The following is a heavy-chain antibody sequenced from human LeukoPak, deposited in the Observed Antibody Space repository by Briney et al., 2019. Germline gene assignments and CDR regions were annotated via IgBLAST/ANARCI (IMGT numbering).Heavy chain of an antibody. J-gene: IGHJ4*02. D-gene: IGHD7-27*01. V-gene: IGHV3-7*01. CDR2: INLGGSAK. Sequence: PGGSLRLSCSASAFAFSDFWMNWVRQAPGKGPEWVSNINLGGSAKLYVDSVKGRCTIARDNAKNSLYLQMNSLRVEDTAVYYCAAWGLHNYWGQGTLVTVSS. CDR1: AFAFSDFW. CDR3: AAWGLHNY.